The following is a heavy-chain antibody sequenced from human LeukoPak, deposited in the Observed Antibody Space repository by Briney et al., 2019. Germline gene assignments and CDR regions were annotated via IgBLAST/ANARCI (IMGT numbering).Heavy chain of an antibody. Sequence: GGSLRLSCAASRFTFRNYWMSWVRQAPRTGLEWVANIKQDGSDRNYVTSVRGRFTISRDNAESSLFLQMNSLRAEDTAVYYCVRNLAVAGTCFDSWGQGTLVTVSS. D-gene: IGHD6-19*01. J-gene: IGHJ4*02. CDR1: RFTFRNYW. CDR3: VRNLAVAGTCFDS. CDR2: IKQDGSDR. V-gene: IGHV3-7*03.